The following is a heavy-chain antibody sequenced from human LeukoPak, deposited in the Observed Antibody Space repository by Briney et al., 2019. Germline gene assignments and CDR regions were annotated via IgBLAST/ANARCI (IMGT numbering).Heavy chain of an antibody. CDR1: GGSISSYY. J-gene: IGHJ3*02. V-gene: IGHV4-59*08. CDR3: ARAGAFDI. CDR2: IFYSGST. Sequence: SETLSLTCTVSGGSISSYYWSWIRQPPGKGLEWIGYIFYSGSTNYNPSLRSRVTISVDTSKNQLSLKLSSVTAADTAVYYCARAGAFDIWGQGTMVTVSS.